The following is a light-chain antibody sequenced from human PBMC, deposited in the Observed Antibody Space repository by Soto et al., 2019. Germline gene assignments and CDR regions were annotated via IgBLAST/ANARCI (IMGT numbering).Light chain of an antibody. CDR2: RAS. CDR3: QQYNSYALT. Sequence: DIQMTQSPSTLSASVGARVPITCRASRTVSNWLAWYQHQPGRAPRLLISRASILESGVPPRFSGSGFGTEFTLTIDSLQPDDFGTYYCQQYNSYALTFGQGTRLEI. J-gene: IGKJ5*01. CDR1: RTVSNW. V-gene: IGKV1-5*03.